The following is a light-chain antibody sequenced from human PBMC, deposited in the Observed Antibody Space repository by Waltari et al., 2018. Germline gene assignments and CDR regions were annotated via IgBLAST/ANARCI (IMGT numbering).Light chain of an antibody. Sequence: QSVLTQPPSVSAAPGQRVTIPCSGGSSNIGNNYVSWYRQFPGPAPKLRIHEDSERPSGIPGRFSGSESGTSATLDITGLQAGDEADYYCGTWDSSLSGAVFGGGTHLTVL. J-gene: IGLJ7*01. V-gene: IGLV1-51*02. CDR1: SSNIGNNY. CDR3: GTWDSSLSGAV. CDR2: EDS.